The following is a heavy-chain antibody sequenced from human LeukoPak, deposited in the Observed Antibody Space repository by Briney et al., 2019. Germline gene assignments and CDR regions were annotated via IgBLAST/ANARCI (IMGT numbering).Heavy chain of an antibody. V-gene: IGHV3-48*04. CDR1: GFTFSSYN. CDR2: IRSTSSTI. Sequence: GGSLRLSCAASGFTFSSYNMNWVRQAPGKGLEWVSYIRSTSSTIYYADSVKGRFTISRDNAKSSLDLEMNSLRAEDTAVYYCARAMSTFGGVRNYFDSWGQGTLVTVSS. CDR3: ARAMSTFGGVRNYFDS. D-gene: IGHD3-16*01. J-gene: IGHJ4*02.